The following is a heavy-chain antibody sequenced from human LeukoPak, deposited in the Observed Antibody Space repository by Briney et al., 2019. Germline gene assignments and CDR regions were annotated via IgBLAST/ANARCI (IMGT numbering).Heavy chain of an antibody. D-gene: IGHD1-14*01. CDR3: ARGPRPRNILYYMDV. CDR2: INHSGST. Sequence: SETLSLTCAVYGGSFSGYYWSWIRQPLGKGLEWIREINHSGSTNYNPSLKSRVTISVDTSKNQFSLKLSSVTAADTAVYYCARGPRPRNILYYMDVWGKGTTVTVSS. V-gene: IGHV4-34*01. J-gene: IGHJ6*03. CDR1: GGSFSGYY.